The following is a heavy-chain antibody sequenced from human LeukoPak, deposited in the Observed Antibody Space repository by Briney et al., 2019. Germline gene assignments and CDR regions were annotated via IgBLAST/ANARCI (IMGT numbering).Heavy chain of an antibody. J-gene: IGHJ4*02. V-gene: IGHV3-21*01. CDR3: ARAFPRIAVAGSVDY. D-gene: IGHD6-19*01. CDR1: GFTFSSYS. CDR2: ISSSSSYI. Sequence: PGGSLRLSCAASGFTFSSYSMNWVRQAPGKGLEWVSSISSSSSYIYYADSVKGRFTISRDNAKNSLYLQMNSLRAEDTAVYYCARAFPRIAVAGSVDYWGQGTLVTVSS.